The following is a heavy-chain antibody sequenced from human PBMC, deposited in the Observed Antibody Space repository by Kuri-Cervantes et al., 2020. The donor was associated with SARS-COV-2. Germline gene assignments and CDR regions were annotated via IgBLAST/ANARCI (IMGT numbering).Heavy chain of an antibody. CDR2: IYLSGST. CDR1: GYSISSGYY. Sequence: SETLSLTCTVPGYSISSGYYWGWIRQPPGKGLEWIGSIYLSGSTYYNPSLKSRVTISVDTSKNQFSLKLSSVTAADTAVYFCARGLGYSYGRRSPQGDFWGQGILVTVSS. V-gene: IGHV4-38-2*02. CDR3: ARGLGYSYGRRSPQGDF. J-gene: IGHJ4*02. D-gene: IGHD5-18*01.